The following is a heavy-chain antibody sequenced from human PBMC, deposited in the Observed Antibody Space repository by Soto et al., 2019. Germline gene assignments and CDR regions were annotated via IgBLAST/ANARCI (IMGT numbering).Heavy chain of an antibody. CDR2: ISAYNGNT. Sequence: VKVSCKTSGYTSPSSGISWVRQAPGQGLEWMGWISAYNGNTNYAQNLQGRVTMTTDTSTSTAYMELRSLRSDDTAVYYWAGDCGGHSWRFDSWGQGNLVIVS. CDR1: GYTSPSSG. D-gene: IGHD1-26*01. J-gene: IGHJ5*01. CDR3: AGDCGGHSWRFDS. V-gene: IGHV1-18*01.